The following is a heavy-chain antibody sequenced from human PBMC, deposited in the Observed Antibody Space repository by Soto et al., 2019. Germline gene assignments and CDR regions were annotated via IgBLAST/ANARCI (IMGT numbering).Heavy chain of an antibody. D-gene: IGHD3-16*01. Sequence: QVQLVQSGAEVKNPGASVKVSCKASGYTFTRYGIGWARQAPGQGREWMGWINTYNGNTNYAQNVQGRVTLTTDTSTSTAYMELRSLRSNDTAIYYCAMVDVYVTPSPQDVWGQGPTVIVSS. CDR3: AMVDVYVTPSPQDV. CDR2: INTYNGNT. V-gene: IGHV1-18*01. CDR1: GYTFTRYG. J-gene: IGHJ6*02.